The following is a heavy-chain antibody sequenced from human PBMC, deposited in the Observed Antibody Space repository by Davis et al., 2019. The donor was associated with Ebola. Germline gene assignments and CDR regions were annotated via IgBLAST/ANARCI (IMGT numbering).Heavy chain of an antibody. CDR1: GFTFTNYA. D-gene: IGHD6-19*01. Sequence: GESLKISCEASGFTFTNYAMSWVRQGPGQGLEWVACISGAGYNTYHANSVKGRFTISRDNSKNTLYLQMNSLSADDTAGYYCATCGFCVSSSGIDYRGQGTLVTVSS. CDR3: ATCGFCVSSSGIDY. CDR2: ISGAGYNT. J-gene: IGHJ4*02. V-gene: IGHV3-23*01.